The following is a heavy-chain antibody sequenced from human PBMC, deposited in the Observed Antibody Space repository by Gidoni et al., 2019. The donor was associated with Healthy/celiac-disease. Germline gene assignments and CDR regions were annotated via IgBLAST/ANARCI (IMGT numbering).Heavy chain of an antibody. CDR1: GFTFDDYA. J-gene: IGHJ4*02. CDR2: ISWNSGSI. CDR3: AKSSWTVTTVTLFDY. D-gene: IGHD4-4*01. V-gene: IGHV3-9*01. Sequence: EVQLVESGGGLVQPGRSLRLSCAASGFTFDDYAMHWVQQAPGKGVEWVAGISWNSGSIGYADSVKGRFTISRDNAKNSLYLQMNSLRAEDTALYYCAKSSWTVTTVTLFDYWGQGTLVTVSS.